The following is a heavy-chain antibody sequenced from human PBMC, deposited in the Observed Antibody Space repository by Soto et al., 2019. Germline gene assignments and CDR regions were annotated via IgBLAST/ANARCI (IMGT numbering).Heavy chain of an antibody. CDR2: ISYSGYT. Sequence: QVQLQASGQGLVKPSQTLSLTCTVSGGSIRNDNFYWSYLRQRPGKGLEWIGYISYSGYTFSHPSLKSRVGISVDPSNNQFSLTLKSVTAADTAVYYCARDLEGIVTGRGAFGIWCRGTLVTVSS. D-gene: IGHD3-9*01. CDR3: ARDLEGIVTGRGAFGI. CDR1: GGSIRNDNFY. J-gene: IGHJ3*02. V-gene: IGHV4-31*03.